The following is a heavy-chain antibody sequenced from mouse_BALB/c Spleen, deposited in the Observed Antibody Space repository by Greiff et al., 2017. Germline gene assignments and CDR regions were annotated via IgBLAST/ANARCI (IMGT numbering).Heavy chain of an antibody. Sequence: VQLVESGGGLVQPGGSLKLSCAASGFTFSSYGMSWVRQTPDKRLELVATINSNGGSTYYPDSVKGRFTISRDNAKNTLYLQMSSLKSEDTAMYYCARDGYRYDYAMDDWGQGTSVTVSS. V-gene: IGHV5-6-3*01. J-gene: IGHJ4*01. CDR1: GFTFSSYG. CDR3: ARDGYRYDYAMDD. CDR2: INSNGGST. D-gene: IGHD2-14*01.